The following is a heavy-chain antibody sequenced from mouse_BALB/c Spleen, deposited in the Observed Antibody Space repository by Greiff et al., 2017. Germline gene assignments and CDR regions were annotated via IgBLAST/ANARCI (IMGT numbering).Heavy chain of an antibody. Sequence: VQLQQPGAELVKPGASVKISCKASGYTFTSYWMNWVKQRPGQGLESIGEIDPSDSYTNNNQKFKDKATLTLDKSSSTAYMQLSSLTSEDSAVYYCARRNGNSAWFAYWGQGTLVTVSA. CDR2: IDPSDSYT. CDR1: GYTFTSYW. CDR3: ARRNGNSAWFAY. J-gene: IGHJ3*01. V-gene: IGHV1S126*01. D-gene: IGHD2-1*01.